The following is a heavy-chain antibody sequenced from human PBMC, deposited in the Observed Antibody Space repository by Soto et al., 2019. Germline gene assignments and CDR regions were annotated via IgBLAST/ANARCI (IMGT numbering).Heavy chain of an antibody. D-gene: IGHD4-17*01. CDR1: GGSISSSSYY. J-gene: IGHJ6*02. CDR2: IYYSGST. V-gene: IGHV4-39*01. Sequence: SETLSLTCTVSGGSISSSSYYWGWIRQPPGRGLEWIGSIYYSGSTYYNPSLKSRVTISVDTSKNQFSLKLSSVTAADTAVYYCASSTTSYGMDVWGQGTTVTVSS. CDR3: ASSTTSYGMDV.